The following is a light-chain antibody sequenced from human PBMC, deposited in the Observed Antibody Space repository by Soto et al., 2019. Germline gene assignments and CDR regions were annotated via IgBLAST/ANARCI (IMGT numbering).Light chain of an antibody. CDR2: GAS. CDR3: QQYAKSPIT. J-gene: IGKJ5*01. Sequence: EFVLTQSPDTLSVSPGDRATLSCRASQSVGRDYLAWYQQKPGQAPRLLIHGASNRATGIPDRFSGSGSGTDFTLSISRLEPKDFAVYYCQQYAKSPITFGQGTRLEIK. V-gene: IGKV3-20*01. CDR1: QSVGRDY.